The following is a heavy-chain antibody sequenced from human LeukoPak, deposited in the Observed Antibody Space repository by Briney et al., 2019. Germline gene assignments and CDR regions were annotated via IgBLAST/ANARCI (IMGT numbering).Heavy chain of an antibody. Sequence: GGSLRLSCAASGFTFSNYGMHWVRQAPGKGLEWVSSISSSSSYIYYADSVKGRFTISRDNAKNSLYLQMNSLRAEDTAIYYCAKDLNSGWYRTFDYWGQGTLVTVPS. CDR3: AKDLNSGWYRTFDY. CDR2: ISSSSSYI. V-gene: IGHV3-21*01. J-gene: IGHJ4*02. CDR1: GFTFSNYG. D-gene: IGHD6-19*01.